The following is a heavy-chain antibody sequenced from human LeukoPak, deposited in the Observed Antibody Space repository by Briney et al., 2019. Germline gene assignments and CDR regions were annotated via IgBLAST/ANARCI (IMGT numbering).Heavy chain of an antibody. Sequence: GASVKVSCKASGYTFTSYGISWVRQAPGQGLEWMGWINTNTGNPTYAQGFTGRFVFSLDTSVSTAYLQISSLKAEDTAVYYCARDQSSSWSNYYYMDVWGKGTTVTVS. V-gene: IGHV7-4-1*02. CDR1: GYTFTSYG. CDR2: INTNTGNP. J-gene: IGHJ6*03. D-gene: IGHD6-13*01. CDR3: ARDQSSSWSNYYYMDV.